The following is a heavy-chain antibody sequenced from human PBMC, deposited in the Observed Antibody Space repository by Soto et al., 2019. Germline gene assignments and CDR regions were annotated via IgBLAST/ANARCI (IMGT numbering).Heavy chain of an antibody. CDR1: GYTFTSYW. D-gene: IGHD3-10*01. V-gene: IGHV5-51*01. CDR2: IYPGDSDT. J-gene: IGHJ6*02. Sequence: GESLKISCKGSGYTFTSYWIGWVRQMPGKGLEWMGIIYPGDSDTRYSPSFQGQVTISADKSISTAYLQWSSLKASDTAIYYCARRVGAYYYSLDVWGQGTTVTV. CDR3: ARRVGAYYYSLDV.